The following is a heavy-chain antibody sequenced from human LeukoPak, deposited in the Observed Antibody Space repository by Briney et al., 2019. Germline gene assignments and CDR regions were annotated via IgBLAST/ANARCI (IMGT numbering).Heavy chain of an antibody. CDR1: GFSFTNAW. CDR3: TTGALDY. CDR2: IRSKADGGTT. Sequence: GGSLRLSCSASGFSFTNAWMSWVRQAPGIGLEWVGRIRSKADGGTTDYTAPVKGRFSMSRDDSNNMLYLQMNSLKTEDTAVYYCTTGALDYWGQGTVVTVSS. D-gene: IGHD3-10*01. J-gene: IGHJ4*02. V-gene: IGHV3-15*01.